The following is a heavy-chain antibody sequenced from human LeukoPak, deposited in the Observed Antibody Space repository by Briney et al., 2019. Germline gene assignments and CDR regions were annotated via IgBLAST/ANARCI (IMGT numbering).Heavy chain of an antibody. CDR3: AGGFGFDY. Sequence: PGGSLRLSCAASGFTFSSYWMHWVRQAPGKGLVWVSRINSDGSRTGYADSVKGRFTISRVNAKNTLSLQMNSLRAEDTAVYYCAGGFGFDYWGQGTLVTVSS. CDR1: GFTFSSYW. V-gene: IGHV3-74*01. CDR2: INSDGSRT. D-gene: IGHD3-10*01. J-gene: IGHJ4*02.